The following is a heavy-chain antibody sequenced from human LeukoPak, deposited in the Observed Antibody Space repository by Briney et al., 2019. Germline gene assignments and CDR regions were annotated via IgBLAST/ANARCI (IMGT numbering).Heavy chain of an antibody. CDR3: TKGCGYSFESCFDH. CDR2: VSHDEKTI. J-gene: IGHJ4*02. CDR1: GFTFTGHS. V-gene: IGHV3-30*18. Sequence: GGSLRLSCVASGFTFTGHSMHWVRQAPGKGLEWISVVSHDEKTIFYADSLKGRFTVSRDNSKNTLYLQMDRLRAEDTAVYHCTKGCGYSFESCFDHWGQGTLVTVSS. D-gene: IGHD5-12*01.